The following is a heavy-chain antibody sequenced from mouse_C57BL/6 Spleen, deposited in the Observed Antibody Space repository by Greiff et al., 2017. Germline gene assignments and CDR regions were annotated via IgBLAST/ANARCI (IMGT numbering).Heavy chain of an antibody. D-gene: IGHD1-1*01. CDR2: ISYDGSN. CDR3: ARDRYYGSSNWYFDV. V-gene: IGHV3-6*01. Sequence: EVQLQQSGPGLVKPSQSLSLTCSVTGYSITSGYYWNWIRQFPGNKLEWMGYISYDGSNNYNPSLKNRISITRDTSKNQFFLKLNSVTTEDTATYYCARDRYYGSSNWYFDVWGTGTTVTVSS. CDR1: GYSITSGYY. J-gene: IGHJ1*03.